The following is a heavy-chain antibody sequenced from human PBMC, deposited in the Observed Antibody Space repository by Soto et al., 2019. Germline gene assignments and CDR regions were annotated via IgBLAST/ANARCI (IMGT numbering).Heavy chain of an antibody. J-gene: IGHJ6*02. D-gene: IGHD1-1*01. CDR3: ARERTDYYYGMDV. CDR2: IYYSGST. CDR1: GGSISSYY. Sequence: SETLSLTCTVSGGSISSYYWSWIRQPPGKGLEWIGYIYYSGSTNYNPSLKSRVTISVDTSKNQFSLKLSSVTAADTAVYYCARERTDYYYGMDVWGQGTTVTVSS. V-gene: IGHV4-59*01.